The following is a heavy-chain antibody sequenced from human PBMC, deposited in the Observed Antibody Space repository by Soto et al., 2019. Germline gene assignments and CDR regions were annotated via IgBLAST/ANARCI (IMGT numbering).Heavy chain of an antibody. J-gene: IGHJ4*01. CDR1: GGSVSSGFHY. CDR3: VREGPRIAAD. Sequence: PSETLSLTCSVSGGSVSSGFHYWSWIRQPPAKGLEWLGYIYYNGNTNYNPSLMGRVTMSLDTTKNQLSLKLSFVTTADTAVYYCVREGPRIAADWGHGILVTVSS. CDR2: IYYNGNT. V-gene: IGHV4-61*01. D-gene: IGHD6-25*01.